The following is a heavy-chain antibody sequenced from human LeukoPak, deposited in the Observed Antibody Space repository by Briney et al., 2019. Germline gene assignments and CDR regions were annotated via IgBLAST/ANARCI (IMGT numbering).Heavy chain of an antibody. CDR3: TTDHLNPIEYGMDV. CDR1: GFTFSNAW. J-gene: IGHJ6*02. Sequence: GGSLSLSCAASGFTFSNAWMSWVRQAPGKGLEWVGRIKSKTDGGTTDYAAPVKGRFTISRDDSKNTLYLQMNSLKTEDTAVYYCTTDHLNPIEYGMDVWGQGTTVTVSS. CDR2: IKSKTDGGTT. D-gene: IGHD3-22*01. V-gene: IGHV3-15*01.